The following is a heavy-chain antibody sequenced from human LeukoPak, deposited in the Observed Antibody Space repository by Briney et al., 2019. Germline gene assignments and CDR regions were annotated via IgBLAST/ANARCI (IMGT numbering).Heavy chain of an antibody. CDR1: GGSISSSSYY. CDR3: ARDRGTWNDDGFDY. CDR2: IYISGST. Sequence: KPSETLSLTCTVSGGSISSSSYYWGWDRQPAGKGLEWIGRIYISGSTNYNPSLKSRVTMSVDTPKNQFSLKLSSVTAADTAVYYCARDRGTWNDDGFDYWGQGTLVTVSS. D-gene: IGHD1-1*01. J-gene: IGHJ4*02. V-gene: IGHV4-61*02.